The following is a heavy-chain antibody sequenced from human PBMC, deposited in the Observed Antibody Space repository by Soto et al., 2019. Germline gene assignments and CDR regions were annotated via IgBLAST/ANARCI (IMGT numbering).Heavy chain of an antibody. CDR1: GFTFSSYG. V-gene: IGHV3-33*01. Sequence: GGSLRLSCAASGFTFSSYGMHWVRQAPGKGLEWVAVIWYDGSNKYYADSVKGRFTISRDNSKNTLYLQVNSLRAEDTAVYYCARAGCGGDCYSARGYYYYGMDVWGQGTTVTVSS. CDR3: ARAGCGGDCYSARGYYYYGMDV. CDR2: IWYDGSNK. D-gene: IGHD2-21*02. J-gene: IGHJ6*02.